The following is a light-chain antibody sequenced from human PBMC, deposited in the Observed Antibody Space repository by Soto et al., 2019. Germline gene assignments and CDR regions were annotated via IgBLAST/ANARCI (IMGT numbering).Light chain of an antibody. Sequence: EIMLTQSPDTLSVSPGERATLSWRARQNVRNNLAWYQQKPGQAPRLLIFGASTRATGTPARFSGSGSGTEFTLTISSLQSEDFAVYYCQHYNEWPPWTFGQGTKVDIK. J-gene: IGKJ1*01. CDR2: GAS. CDR1: QNVRNN. CDR3: QHYNEWPPWT. V-gene: IGKV3-15*01.